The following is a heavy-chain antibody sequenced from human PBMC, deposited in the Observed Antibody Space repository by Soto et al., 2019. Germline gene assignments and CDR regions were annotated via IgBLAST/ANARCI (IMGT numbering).Heavy chain of an antibody. D-gene: IGHD2-2*01. CDR2: IIPILGIA. J-gene: IGHJ6*03. V-gene: IGHV1-69*04. CDR3: ARDYPPGCSSTSCYAPYYYYYMDV. CDR1: GGTFSSYT. Sequence: SVKVSCKASGGTFSSYTISWVRQAPGQGLEWMGRIIPILGIANYAQKFQGRVTITADKSTSTAYMELSSLRSEDTAVYYCARDYPPGCSSTSCYAPYYYYYMDVWGKGTTVTVSS.